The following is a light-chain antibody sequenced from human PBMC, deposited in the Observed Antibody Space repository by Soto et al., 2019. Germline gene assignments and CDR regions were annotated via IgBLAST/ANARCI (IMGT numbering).Light chain of an antibody. V-gene: IGKV1-9*01. J-gene: IGKJ2*01. CDR2: AAS. CDR1: QAISSY. Sequence: DIQLTQSPTFLSASVGDRVIITCQASQAISSYLGWYQQKPGKAPKLLIYAASTLQSGVPSRFSGSGSETEFTLTISSLQPEDFATYYCQQLNNYPYTFGLGTKLEI. CDR3: QQLNNYPYT.